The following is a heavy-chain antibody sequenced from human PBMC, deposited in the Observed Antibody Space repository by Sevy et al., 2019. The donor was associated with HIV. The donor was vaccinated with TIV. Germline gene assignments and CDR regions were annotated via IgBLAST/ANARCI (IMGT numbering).Heavy chain of an antibody. CDR1: GFSFDSYG. CDR3: AKRGGGHYDPDEIAYYFYYYNMDV. Sequence: GGSLRLSCAVSGFSFDSYGMTWVRQAPGKGLEWVSAISGSGTRTYYADSVKGHFIISRDNSKNTLDLQMNSLRAEDTAIYYCAKRGGGHYDPDEIAYYFYYYNMDVWGKGTTVTVSS. D-gene: IGHD3-22*01. V-gene: IGHV3-23*01. CDR2: ISGSGTRT. J-gene: IGHJ6*03.